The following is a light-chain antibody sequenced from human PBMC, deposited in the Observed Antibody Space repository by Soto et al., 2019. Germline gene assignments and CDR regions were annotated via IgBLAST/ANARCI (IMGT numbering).Light chain of an antibody. CDR1: QDISNY. V-gene: IGKV1-33*01. CDR3: QQYDNLP. Sequence: DIQMTQSPSSLSASVGDRVTITCQASQDISNYLNWYRQKPGKAPKLLIYDASNLETGVPSRFSGSGSGTDFTFTISSLQPDDIATYYCQQYDNLPLGPGTKVDIK. CDR2: DAS. J-gene: IGKJ3*01.